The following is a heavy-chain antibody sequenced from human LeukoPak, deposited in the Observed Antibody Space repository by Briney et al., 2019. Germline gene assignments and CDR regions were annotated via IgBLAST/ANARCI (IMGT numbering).Heavy chain of an antibody. J-gene: IGHJ4*02. CDR1: GFTFSRYA. CDR3: AKVLDILTGVFDY. V-gene: IGHV3-23*01. D-gene: IGHD3-9*01. CDR2: ISGGGGIA. Sequence: PGGSLRLSCAASGFTFSRYAMSWVRQAPGKGLEWVSAISGGGGIAYYADSVKGRFTISRDNSQSTLYLQMNSLRAEDTAVYYCAKVLDILTGVFDYWGQGTLVTVSS.